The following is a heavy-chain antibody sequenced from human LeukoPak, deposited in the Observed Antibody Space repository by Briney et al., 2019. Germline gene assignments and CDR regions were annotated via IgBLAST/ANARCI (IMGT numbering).Heavy chain of an antibody. D-gene: IGHD6-13*01. J-gene: IGHJ4*02. CDR3: TREPSGAAGTGY. CDR1: GGSISSSSYY. V-gene: IGHV4-39*07. Sequence: SETLSLTCTVSGGSISSSSYYWGWIRQPPGKGLEWIGSIYYSGSTYYNPSLKSRVTISVDTSKNQFSLKLSSVTAADTAVYYCTREPSGAAGTGYWGQGTLVTVSS. CDR2: IYYSGST.